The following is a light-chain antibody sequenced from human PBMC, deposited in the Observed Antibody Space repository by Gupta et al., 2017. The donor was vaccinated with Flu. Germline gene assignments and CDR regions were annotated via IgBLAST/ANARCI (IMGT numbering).Light chain of an antibody. CDR2: RNN. V-gene: IGLV1-47*01. Sequence: QSVLTPPPAASGTPGPSVSISCPGNSSNIGVNYVYWFQQLPGTAPILLIYRNNPRPSGVLDRFSGSKTGASASLVTSGLRSDEEADYICAVWDNSLDGWVFGGGTKLTVL. CDR1: SSNIGVNY. J-gene: IGLJ3*02. CDR3: AVWDNSLDGWV.